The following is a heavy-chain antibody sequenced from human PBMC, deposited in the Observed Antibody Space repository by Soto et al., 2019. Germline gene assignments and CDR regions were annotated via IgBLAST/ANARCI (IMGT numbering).Heavy chain of an antibody. J-gene: IGHJ4*02. Sequence: QVQLVESGGGVVQPGRSLRLSCAASGFPFTSYGMHWVREGPDKGLERVAIISYDGSDKYYADSVKGRFTISRDNSKNTLYLQMNSLKPEDTALYYCVGAQYYFDYRGQGTLVIVSS. D-gene: IGHD3-10*01. CDR1: GFPFTSYG. CDR2: ISYDGSDK. CDR3: VGAQYYFDY. V-gene: IGHV3-30*03.